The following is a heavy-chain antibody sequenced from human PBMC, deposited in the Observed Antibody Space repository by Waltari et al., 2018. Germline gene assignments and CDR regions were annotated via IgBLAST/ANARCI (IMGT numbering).Heavy chain of an antibody. J-gene: IGHJ4*02. CDR2: IYWNDDK. Sequence: QITLKESGPTLVKPTQTLTLTCTFSGFSLSTSGVGVGWIRQPPGKALEWLALIYWNDDKRYSPSLKSRLTITKETSKNQVVLTMTNMDPVDTATYYCAHSHLFIAAAGTRGGYFDYWGQGTLVTVSS. D-gene: IGHD6-13*01. CDR1: GFSLSTSGVG. CDR3: AHSHLFIAAAGTRGGYFDY. V-gene: IGHV2-5*01.